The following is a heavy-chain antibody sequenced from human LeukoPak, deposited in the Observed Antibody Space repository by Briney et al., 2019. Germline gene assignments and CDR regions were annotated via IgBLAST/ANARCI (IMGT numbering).Heavy chain of an antibody. CDR1: GYTFTSYD. CDR3: ARGKMVQGKIGYYYMDV. CDR2: MNPNSGNT. J-gene: IGHJ6*03. V-gene: IGHV1-8*03. Sequence: ASVKVSCKASGYTFTSYDINWVRQATGQGLEWMGWMNPNSGNTGYAQKFQGRVTITRNTSISTAYMELSSLRSEDTAVYYCARGKMVQGKIGYYYMDVWGKGTTVTVSS. D-gene: IGHD3-10*01.